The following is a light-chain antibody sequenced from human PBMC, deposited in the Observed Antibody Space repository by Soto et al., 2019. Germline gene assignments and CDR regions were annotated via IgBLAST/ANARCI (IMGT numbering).Light chain of an antibody. CDR3: QQSYRTPYT. Sequence: DIQMTQSPSFLSASVGDRVTITCRASQGISTYLVWYQQRQGRAPKLLIYAASSFLSGVPSRFSGSGSGTDFTLTSRSLQPEDFATYYCQQSYRTPYTFGQGTKLETK. CDR2: AAS. J-gene: IGKJ2*01. CDR1: QGISTY. V-gene: IGKV1-39*01.